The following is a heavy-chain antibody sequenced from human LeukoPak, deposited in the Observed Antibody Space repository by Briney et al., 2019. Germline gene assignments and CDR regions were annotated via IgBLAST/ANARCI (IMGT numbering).Heavy chain of an antibody. CDR2: ISSSSSYI. D-gene: IGHD5-18*01. CDR3: ATETGYNYGFDP. V-gene: IGHV3-21*01. CDR1: GFTFSSYS. J-gene: IGHJ5*02. Sequence: GGSLRLSCAASGFTFSSYSMNWVRQAPGKGLEWVSSISSSSSYIYYGDSVKGRFTISRDNAKNSLYLQMNSLRAEDTAVYYCATETGYNYGFDPWGQGTLVTVSS.